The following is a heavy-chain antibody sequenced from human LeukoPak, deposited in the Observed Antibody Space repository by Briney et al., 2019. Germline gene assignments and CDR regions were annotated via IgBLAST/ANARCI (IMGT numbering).Heavy chain of an antibody. V-gene: IGHV4-30-2*01. Sequence: PSQTLSLTCAVSCGSLSSGGYSRSWIRQPPGKGLEWIGYIYHSGSTYYNPSLKSRVTISVDRSKNQFSLKLSSVTAADTAVYYCARAGRYYYDSSGPGGYCFDYWGQGTLVTVSS. J-gene: IGHJ4*02. CDR2: IYHSGST. D-gene: IGHD3-22*01. CDR1: CGSLSSGGYS. CDR3: ARAGRYYYDSSGPGGYCFDY.